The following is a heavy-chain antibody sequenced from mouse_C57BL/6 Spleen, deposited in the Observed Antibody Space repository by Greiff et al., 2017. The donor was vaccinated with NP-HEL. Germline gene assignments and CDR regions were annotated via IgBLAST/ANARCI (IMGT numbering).Heavy chain of an antibody. CDR3: ARWGVTLDY. Sequence: VQLQQPGAELVMPGASVKLSCKASGYTFTSYWMHWVKQRPGQGLEWIGEIDPSDSYTNYNQKFKGKSTLTVDKSSSTAYMQLSSLTSEYSAVYYCARWGVTLDYWGQGTTLTVSS. J-gene: IGHJ2*01. V-gene: IGHV1-69*01. CDR2: IDPSDSYT. D-gene: IGHD2-5*01. CDR1: GYTFTSYW.